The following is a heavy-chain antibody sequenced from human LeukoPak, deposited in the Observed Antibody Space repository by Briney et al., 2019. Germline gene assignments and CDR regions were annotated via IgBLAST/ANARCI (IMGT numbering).Heavy chain of an antibody. V-gene: IGHV4-4*07. J-gene: IGHJ4*02. CDR3: ARGSNSGWRRPFDY. Sequence: PSETPSLTCTVSGGSISSYYWSWIRQPAGKGLEWIGRIYTSGSTNYNPSLKSRVTMSVDTSKNQFSLKLSSVTAADTAVYYCARGSNSGWRRPFDYWGQGTLVTVSS. CDR2: IYTSGST. CDR1: GGSISSYY. D-gene: IGHD6-19*01.